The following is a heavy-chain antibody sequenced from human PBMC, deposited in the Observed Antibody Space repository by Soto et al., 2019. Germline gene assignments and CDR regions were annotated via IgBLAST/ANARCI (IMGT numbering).Heavy chain of an antibody. J-gene: IGHJ5*02. CDR2: IYATGTT. CDR3: VRDGTKTLRDWFDP. V-gene: IGHV4-4*07. Sequence: ETLSLTCTVSGASISGFYWSWIRKSAGKGLEWIGRIYATGTTDYNPSLKSRVMMSVDASKKQFSLKLRSVTAADTAVYYCVRDGTKTLRDWFDPWGQGISVTV. CDR1: GASISGFY. D-gene: IGHD1-1*01.